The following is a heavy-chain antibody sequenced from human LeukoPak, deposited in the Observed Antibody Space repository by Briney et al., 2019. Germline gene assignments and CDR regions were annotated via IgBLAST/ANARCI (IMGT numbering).Heavy chain of an antibody. CDR3: AKDDGYNYTFDY. J-gene: IGHJ4*02. D-gene: IGHD5-24*01. V-gene: IGHV3-30*18. CDR1: GFTFSSYG. Sequence: GRSLRLSCAASGFTFSSYGMHWVRQAPGKGLEWVAVIWYGGSNKYYADSVKGRFTISRDNSKNTLYLQMNSLRAEDTAVYYCAKDDGYNYTFDYWGQGTLVTVSS. CDR2: IWYGGSNK.